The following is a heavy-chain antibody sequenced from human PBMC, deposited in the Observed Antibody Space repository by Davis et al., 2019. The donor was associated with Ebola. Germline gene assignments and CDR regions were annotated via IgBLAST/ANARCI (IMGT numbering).Heavy chain of an antibody. V-gene: IGHV4-39*01. Sequence: PSETLSLTCTVSGGSISSSGYYWGWIRQPPGKGLERIGSIHYTGSTYYNPSLKSRVTISVDTSKSQFSLKVRSVTAADTAMYYCARQIFPWYFDFWGQGTLVTVSS. J-gene: IGHJ4*02. CDR3: ARQIFPWYFDF. CDR1: GGSISSSGYY. D-gene: IGHD3-3*01. CDR2: IHYTGST.